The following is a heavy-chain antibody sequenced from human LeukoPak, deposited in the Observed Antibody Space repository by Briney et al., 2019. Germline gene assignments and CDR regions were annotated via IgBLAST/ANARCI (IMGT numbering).Heavy chain of an antibody. CDR1: GYTFTGYY. CDR3: ARRYYDFWSGLDYYYYMDV. CDR2: INPNSGNT. Sequence: ASVKVSCKASGYTFTGYYMHWVRQAPGQGLEWMGRINPNSGNTGYAQKFQGRVTMTRNTSISTAYMELSSLRSEDTAVYYCARRYYDFWSGLDYYYYMDVWGKGTTVTVSS. V-gene: IGHV1-8*02. J-gene: IGHJ6*03. D-gene: IGHD3-3*01.